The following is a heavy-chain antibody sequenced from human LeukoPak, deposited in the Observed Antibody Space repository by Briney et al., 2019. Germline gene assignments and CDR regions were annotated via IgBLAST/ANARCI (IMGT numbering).Heavy chain of an antibody. CDR3: ARDSSAAPHSY. D-gene: IGHD2-15*01. CDR1: GFTLSVYL. Sequence: AGGSLRLSCAASGFTLSVYLMSWVRQSPGKGLEWVANIKEEGSEKYYVDSVKGRFIISRDNAKNSLYLQMNSLRAEDTAVYYCARDSSAAPHSYWGQGTLVTVFS. CDR2: IKEEGSEK. J-gene: IGHJ4*02. V-gene: IGHV3-7*01.